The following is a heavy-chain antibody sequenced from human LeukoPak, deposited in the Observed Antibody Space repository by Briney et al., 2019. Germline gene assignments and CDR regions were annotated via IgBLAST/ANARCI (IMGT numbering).Heavy chain of an antibody. CDR3: ARYFQTGDPGY. V-gene: IGHV3-23*01. J-gene: IGHJ4*02. D-gene: IGHD7-27*01. Sequence: GGSLRLSCAASGFTFSTYVMNWVRQAPGKGLEWVSVMGTSGDNIHYADSVKGRFTISRDNSKNTLYLQMSSLRVEDTAVYYCARYFQTGDPGYWGQGTLVTVSS. CDR1: GFTFSTYV. CDR2: MGTSGDNI.